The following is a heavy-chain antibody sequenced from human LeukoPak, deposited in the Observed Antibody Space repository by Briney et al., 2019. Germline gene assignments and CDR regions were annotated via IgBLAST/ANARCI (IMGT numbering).Heavy chain of an antibody. Sequence: PSETLSLTCAVYGGSFSGYYWSWIRQPPGKGLEWIGEINHSGSTNYNPSLKSRVTISVKTSKNQFSLKLSSVTAADTAVYYCARVTGYMIEDYFDYWGQGTLVTVSS. CDR2: INHSGST. V-gene: IGHV4-34*01. CDR3: ARVTGYMIEDYFDY. CDR1: GGSFSGYY. J-gene: IGHJ4*02. D-gene: IGHD3-22*01.